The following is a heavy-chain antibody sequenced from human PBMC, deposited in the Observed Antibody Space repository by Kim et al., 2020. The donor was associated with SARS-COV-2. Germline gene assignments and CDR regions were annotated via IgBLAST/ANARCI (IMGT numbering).Heavy chain of an antibody. Sequence: GGSLRLSCAASGFTFSNAWMSWVRQAPGKGLEWVGRIKSKTDGGTTDYAAPVKGRFTISRDDSKNTLYLQMNSLKTEDTAVYYCTTDFGGIAAAGSYPPLDVWGQGTTVTVSS. J-gene: IGHJ6*02. CDR1: GFTFSNAW. V-gene: IGHV3-15*01. D-gene: IGHD6-13*01. CDR2: IKSKTDGGTT. CDR3: TTDFGGIAAAGSYPPLDV.